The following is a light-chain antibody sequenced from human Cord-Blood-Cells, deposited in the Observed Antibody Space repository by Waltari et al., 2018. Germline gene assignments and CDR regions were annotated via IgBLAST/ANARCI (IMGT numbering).Light chain of an antibody. Sequence: DIQMTQSPSSLSASVGDRVTITCRASQSISSYLNWYQQKPGKAPKRLIYAATSLQSWVPSRFSCSGSGTDFTLTNSSLQPEDFATYYCQQSYSTPFTFGPGTKVDIK. CDR1: QSISSY. CDR3: QQSYSTPFT. CDR2: AAT. V-gene: IGKV1-39*01. J-gene: IGKJ3*01.